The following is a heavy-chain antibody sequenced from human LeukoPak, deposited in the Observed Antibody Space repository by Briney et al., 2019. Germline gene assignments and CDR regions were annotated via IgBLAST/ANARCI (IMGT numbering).Heavy chain of an antibody. CDR1: GFSLSSYS. CDR3: ANRAPSGNLDF. D-gene: IGHD1-26*01. CDR2: ISGSGDNT. Sequence: GGSLRLSCAASGFSLSSYSMDWVRQAPGKGLEWVSLISGSGDNTYYTDSVKGRFTISRDNSKNTLYLQMSSLRAEDTAVYYCANRAPSGNLDFWGQGTLVTVSS. J-gene: IGHJ4*02. V-gene: IGHV3-23*01.